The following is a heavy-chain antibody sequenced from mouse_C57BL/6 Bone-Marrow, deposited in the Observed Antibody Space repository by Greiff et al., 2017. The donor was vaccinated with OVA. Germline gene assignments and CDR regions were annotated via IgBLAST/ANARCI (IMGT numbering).Heavy chain of an antibody. CDR1: GFTFSSYA. J-gene: IGHJ2*01. CDR2: ISDGGSYT. D-gene: IGHD2-5*01. V-gene: IGHV5-4*03. CDR3: ARVGSNYYFDY. Sequence: EVKLVESGGGLVKPGGSLKLSCAASGFTFSSYAMSWVRPTPEKRLEWVATISDGGSYTYYPDNVKGRFTISRDNAKNKLYLQMSHLKSEDTAMYYCARVGSNYYFDYWGQGTTLTVSS.